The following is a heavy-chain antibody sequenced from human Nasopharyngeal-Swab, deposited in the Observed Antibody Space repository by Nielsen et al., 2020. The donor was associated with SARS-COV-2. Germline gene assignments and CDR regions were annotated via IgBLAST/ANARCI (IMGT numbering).Heavy chain of an antibody. J-gene: IGHJ4*02. CDR2: IYYSGST. CDR1: GGSISSGGYY. CDR3: ARARRNFVVVSAFDY. D-gene: IGHD2-21*02. Sequence: SETLSLTYTVSGGSISSGGYYWSWIRQHPGKGLEWIGYIYYSGSTYYNPSLKSRVTISVDTSKNQFSLKLSSVTAADTAVYYCARARRNFVVVSAFDYWGQGTLVTVSS. V-gene: IGHV4-31*03.